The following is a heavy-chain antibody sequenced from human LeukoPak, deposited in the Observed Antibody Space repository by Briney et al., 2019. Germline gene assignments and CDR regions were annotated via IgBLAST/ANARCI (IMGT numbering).Heavy chain of an antibody. D-gene: IGHD6-6*01. V-gene: IGHV3-48*02. CDR3: ARGGSITARRVSCGYD. CDR1: GYPFSSYS. CDR2: ISVSGGVR. J-gene: IGHJ4*02. Sequence: GGSPRLSCVASGYPFSSYSMNWIRQAPGKGLEWVSYISVSGGVRSYADSVKGRFTISRDDARNSLYLQTNSLKDEDTAVYYCARGGSITARRVSCGYDWGQGTLVTVSS.